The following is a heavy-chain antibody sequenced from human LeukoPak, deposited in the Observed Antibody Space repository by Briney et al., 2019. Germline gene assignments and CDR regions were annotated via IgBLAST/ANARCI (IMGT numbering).Heavy chain of an antibody. CDR1: GGTFSSYA. J-gene: IGHJ6*03. CDR2: IIPIFGTA. Sequence: SVKVSCKASGGTFSSYAISWVRQAPGQGLEWMGGIIPIFGTANYAQKFQGRVTITADESTSTAYMELSSLRSEDTAVYYCARVATVTTGADYYYYMDVWGKGTTVTVSS. V-gene: IGHV1-69*13. D-gene: IGHD4-11*01. CDR3: ARVATVTTGADYYYYMDV.